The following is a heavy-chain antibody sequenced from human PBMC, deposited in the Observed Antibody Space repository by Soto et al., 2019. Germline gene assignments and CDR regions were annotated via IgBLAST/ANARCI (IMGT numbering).Heavy chain of an antibody. CDR2: IYYSGST. Sequence: QLQLQESGPGLVKPSETLSLTCTVSGGSISSRGYCWGWIRQPPGQGREGIGTIYYSGSTYFNPSLKSRVTISAETSKNQFSLKLSSGTAADAAVYYCATSNWFDPWGQGTLVTVSS. V-gene: IGHV4-39*01. CDR1: GGSISSRGYC. CDR3: ATSNWFDP. J-gene: IGHJ5*02.